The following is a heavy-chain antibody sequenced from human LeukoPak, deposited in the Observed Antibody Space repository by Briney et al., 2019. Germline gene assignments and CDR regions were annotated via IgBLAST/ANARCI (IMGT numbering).Heavy chain of an antibody. D-gene: IGHD6-13*01. V-gene: IGHV7-4-1*02. CDR1: GYTFTSYA. Sequence: GASVKVSCKASGYTFTSYAMNWVRQAPGQGLEWMGWINTNTGNPTYAQGFTGRFVFSLDTSVSTAYLQISSLKAEDTAVYYCARDQASVAAVEYFQHWGQGTLVTVSS. CDR3: ARDQASVAAVEYFQH. CDR2: INTNTGNP. J-gene: IGHJ1*01.